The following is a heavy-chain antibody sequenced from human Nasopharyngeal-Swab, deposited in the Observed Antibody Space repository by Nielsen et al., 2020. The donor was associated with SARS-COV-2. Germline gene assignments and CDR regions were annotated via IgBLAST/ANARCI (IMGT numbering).Heavy chain of an antibody. Sequence: GESLKISCAASGFTSSSYGMHWVRQAPGKGLEWVAVIWYDGSNKYYADSVKGRFTISRDNSKNTLYLQMNSLRAEDTAVYYCARGYIITKTDYYFDYWGQGTLVTVSS. CDR1: GFTSSSYG. CDR2: IWYDGSNK. V-gene: IGHV3-33*01. CDR3: ARGYIITKTDYYFDY. D-gene: IGHD3-10*01. J-gene: IGHJ4*02.